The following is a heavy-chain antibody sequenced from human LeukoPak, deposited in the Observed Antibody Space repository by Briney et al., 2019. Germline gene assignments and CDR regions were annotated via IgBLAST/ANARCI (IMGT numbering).Heavy chain of an antibody. CDR3: ARVLYLYGSSSARFDY. D-gene: IGHD6-6*01. Sequence: GRSLRLSCAASRFSFSSFTIHWVRQAPGKGREWVTIISYDGSNKYYADSVKGRFTISRDNAKNSLYLQTNSLRAEDTAVYYCARVLYLYGSSSARFDYWGQGTLVTVSP. V-gene: IGHV3-30-3*01. CDR1: RFSFSSFT. CDR2: ISYDGSNK. J-gene: IGHJ4*02.